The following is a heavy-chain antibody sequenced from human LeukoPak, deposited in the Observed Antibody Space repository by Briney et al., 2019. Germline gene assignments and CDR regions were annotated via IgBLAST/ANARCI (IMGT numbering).Heavy chain of an antibody. V-gene: IGHV3-33*01. CDR2: IWYDGSNK. Sequence: GGSLRLSCAASGFTFSSYGMHWVRQAPGKGLEWVAVIWYDGSNKYYADSVKGRFTISRDNSKNTLYLQMNSLRAEDTAVYYCARDAPLRYFDWLSCGMDVWGQGTTVTVSS. J-gene: IGHJ6*02. D-gene: IGHD3-9*01. CDR1: GFTFSSYG. CDR3: ARDAPLRYFDWLSCGMDV.